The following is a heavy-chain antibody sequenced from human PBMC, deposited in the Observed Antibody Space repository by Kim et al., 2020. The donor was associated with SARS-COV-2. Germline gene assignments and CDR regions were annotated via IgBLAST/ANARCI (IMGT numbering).Heavy chain of an antibody. J-gene: IGHJ5*02. CDR3: ARQGYSSSSEP. Sequence: SHTPSPKSRVTMSVDTSKNQFSLKLGSVTAADTAVYYCARQGYSSSSEPWGQGTLVTVSS. D-gene: IGHD6-13*01. V-gene: IGHV4-39*01.